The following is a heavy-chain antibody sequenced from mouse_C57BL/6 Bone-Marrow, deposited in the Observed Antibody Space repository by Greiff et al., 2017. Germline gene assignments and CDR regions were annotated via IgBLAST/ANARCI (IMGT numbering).Heavy chain of an antibody. CDR1: GYTFTSYD. V-gene: IGHV1-85*01. D-gene: IGHD1-1*01. J-gene: IGHJ1*03. CDR2: IYPRDGST. Sequence: QVQLQQSGPELVKPGASVKLSCKASGYTFTSYDINWVKQRPGKGLEWIGWIYPRDGSTKYTEKFKGKATLTVDTSSSTAYMELHSLTSEDSAVYFCVSLEFDGISGDWYFDVWGTGTTVTVSS. CDR3: VSLEFDGISGDWYFDV.